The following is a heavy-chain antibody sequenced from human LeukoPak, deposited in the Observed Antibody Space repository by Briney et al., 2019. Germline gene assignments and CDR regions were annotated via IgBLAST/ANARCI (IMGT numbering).Heavy chain of an antibody. J-gene: IGHJ5*02. CDR2: TNYRTKWYN. D-gene: IGHD2-2*01. Sequence: SQTLSLTCAISGDSFSSNSAAWDWIRQSPWRGLEWLGRTNYRTKWYNDYAVSVKSRITINPDTSKNQFSLQLNSVTPEDTAVYYCARDSLKRYCSSTSCYWFDPWGQGTLVTVSS. CDR3: ARDSLKRYCSSTSCYWFDP. V-gene: IGHV6-1*01. CDR1: GDSFSSNSAA.